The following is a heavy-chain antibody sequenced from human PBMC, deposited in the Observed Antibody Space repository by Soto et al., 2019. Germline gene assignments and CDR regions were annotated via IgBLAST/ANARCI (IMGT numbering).Heavy chain of an antibody. CDR1: GFTFSSYE. V-gene: IGHV3-48*03. Sequence: GSLRLSCAASGFTFSSYEMHWVRQAPGKGLEWVSYISSSGSTIYYADSVKGRFTISRDNAKNSLYLQMNSLRAEDTAVYYCAYTSYSYGYFDYWGQGTLVTVSS. J-gene: IGHJ4*02. CDR3: AYTSYSYGYFDY. D-gene: IGHD5-18*01. CDR2: ISSSGSTI.